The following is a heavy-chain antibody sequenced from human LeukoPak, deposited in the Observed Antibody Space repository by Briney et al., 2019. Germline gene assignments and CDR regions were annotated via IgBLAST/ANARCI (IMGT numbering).Heavy chain of an antibody. CDR1: GGSISSYY. Sequence: SETLSLTCTVSGGSISSYYWSWIQQPPGRGLEWVGYIYYSESTNYNPSLKSRVTISVDTSKNQFSLKLSSVTAADTAVYYCARVARDGYNPFDYWGQGTLVTVSS. CDR2: IYYSEST. CDR3: ARVARDGYNPFDY. V-gene: IGHV4-59*01. D-gene: IGHD5-24*01. J-gene: IGHJ4*02.